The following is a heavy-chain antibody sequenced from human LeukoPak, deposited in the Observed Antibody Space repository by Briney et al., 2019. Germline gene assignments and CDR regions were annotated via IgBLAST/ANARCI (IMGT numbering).Heavy chain of an antibody. V-gene: IGHV4-39*07. D-gene: IGHD3-10*01. J-gene: IGHJ4*02. Sequence: SETLSLTCTVSGVSISSSNSYWGWIRQPPGKGLEWIGSIYYSGSTFYNPSLKSRVTISLDTSKNQFSLKLSSVTAADTAMYYCESDYYGSGNYYRPDWGQGTLVTVSS. CDR3: ESDYYGSGNYYRPD. CDR2: IYYSGST. CDR1: GVSISSSNSY.